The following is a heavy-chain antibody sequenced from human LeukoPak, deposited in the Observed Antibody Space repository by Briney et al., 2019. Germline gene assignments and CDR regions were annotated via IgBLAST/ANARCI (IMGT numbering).Heavy chain of an antibody. CDR2: ISAYNGNT. CDR1: GYTFTSYG. D-gene: IGHD5-18*01. V-gene: IGHV1-18*01. J-gene: IGHJ4*02. CDR3: ARDGRRGWIQLRIDY. Sequence: ASVKVSCKASGYTFTSYGISWVRQAPGQGLEWMGWISAYNGNTNYAQKLKGRVTMTTATSTSTAYMELRSLRSDDTAVYYCARDGRRGWIQLRIDYWGQGTLVTVSS.